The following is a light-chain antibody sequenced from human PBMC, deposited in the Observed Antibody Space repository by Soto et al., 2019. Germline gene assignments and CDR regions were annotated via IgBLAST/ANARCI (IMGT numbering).Light chain of an antibody. CDR2: GAT. Sequence: ESTQSPGSLSLSPGQTATLSCRASQSLGNNYLAWVQQRPGQAPRLLIYGATHWASGISERFGGSGSGSEFTLTISGLEPEDSAVYYCQYYGDSPTFGQGTKVEI. J-gene: IGKJ1*01. CDR3: QYYGDSPT. V-gene: IGKV3-20*01. CDR1: QSLGNNY.